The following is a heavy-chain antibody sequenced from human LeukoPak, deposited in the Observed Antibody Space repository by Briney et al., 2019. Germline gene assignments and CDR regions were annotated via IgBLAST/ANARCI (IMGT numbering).Heavy chain of an antibody. CDR3: ARADILTGYHYYGMDV. J-gene: IGHJ6*02. CDR2: IYHSGST. D-gene: IGHD3-9*01. CDR1: GGSISSSSYY. V-gene: IGHV4-30-2*02. Sequence: SETLSLTCTVSGGSISSSSYYWSWIRQPPGKGLEWIGYIYHSGSTYYNPSLKSRVTISVDTSKNQFSLKLSSVTAADTAVYYCARADILTGYHYYGMDVWGQGTTVTVSS.